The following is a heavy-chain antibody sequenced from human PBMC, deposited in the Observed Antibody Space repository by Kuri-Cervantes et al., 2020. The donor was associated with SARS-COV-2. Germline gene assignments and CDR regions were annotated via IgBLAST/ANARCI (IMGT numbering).Heavy chain of an antibody. J-gene: IGHJ4*02. CDR1: GYTFTSYY. CDR3: ASDGVSGSLSLDF. Sequence: ASVKVSCKASGYTFTSYYMHWVRQAPGQGLEWMGIINPSGGSTSYAQKFQGRVTMTRDTSTSTVYMELSSLRSEDTALYYCASDGVSGSLSLDFWGQGTLVTVSS. CDR2: INPSGGST. V-gene: IGHV1-46*01. D-gene: IGHD6-19*01.